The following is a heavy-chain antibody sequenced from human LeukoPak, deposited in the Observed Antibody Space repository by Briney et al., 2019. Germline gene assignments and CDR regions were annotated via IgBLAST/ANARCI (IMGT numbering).Heavy chain of an antibody. J-gene: IGHJ4*02. CDR3: ASLGDYGDYSDY. V-gene: IGHV1-18*01. CDR1: GYTFTSYG. Sequence: ASVKVSCKASGYTFTSYGISWVRQAPGQGLEGMGWISAYNGNTNYAQKLQGRVTMTTDTSTSTAYMELRSLRSDDTAVYYCASLGDYGDYSDYWGQGTLVTVSS. D-gene: IGHD3-16*01. CDR2: ISAYNGNT.